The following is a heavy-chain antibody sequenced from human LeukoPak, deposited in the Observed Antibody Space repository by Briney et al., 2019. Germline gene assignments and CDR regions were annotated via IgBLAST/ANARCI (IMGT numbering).Heavy chain of an antibody. CDR1: GGSMSSYY. J-gene: IGHJ2*01. Sequence: SETLSLTCTVSGGSMSSYYWTWIRQPPGKGLEWIGYIYYRGSTHYNPSLKSRVTISVDTSKNQFSLKLSSVTAADTAVYYCARCSEGHWYFDLWGRGTLVTVSS. CDR3: ARCSEGHWYFDL. V-gene: IGHV4-59*01. CDR2: IYYRGST. D-gene: IGHD6-25*01.